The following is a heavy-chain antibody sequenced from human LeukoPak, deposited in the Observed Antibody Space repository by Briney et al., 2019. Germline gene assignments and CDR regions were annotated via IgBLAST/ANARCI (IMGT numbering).Heavy chain of an antibody. J-gene: IGHJ4*02. Sequence: PGGSLRLSCAASGFTFGNYAMHWVRQAPAGKGLEWVAVISYDGGNEYYAHSVKGRFTISRDNSKNTMYLQMNSLRIEDTAVYYCVGSIFFYYGSGSSHYWGQGTLVTVSS. CDR3: VGSIFFYYGSGSSHY. CDR2: ISYDGGNE. D-gene: IGHD3-10*01. V-gene: IGHV3-30*03. CDR1: GFTFGNYA.